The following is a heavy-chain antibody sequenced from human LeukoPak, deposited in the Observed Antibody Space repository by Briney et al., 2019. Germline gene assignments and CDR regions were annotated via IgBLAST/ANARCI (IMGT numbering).Heavy chain of an antibody. D-gene: IGHD5-12*01. V-gene: IGHV1-2*06. Sequence: ASVKVSCKASGYTFTGYYMHWVRQAPGQGLEWMGRINPNSGGTNYAQKFQGRVTMTRDTSTSTAYMELRSLRSDDTAVYYCARDLKGGGYDLYYWGQGTLVTVSS. CDR1: GYTFTGYY. CDR2: INPNSGGT. CDR3: ARDLKGGGYDLYY. J-gene: IGHJ4*02.